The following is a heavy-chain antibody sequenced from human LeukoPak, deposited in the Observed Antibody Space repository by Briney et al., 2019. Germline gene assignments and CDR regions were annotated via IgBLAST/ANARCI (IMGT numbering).Heavy chain of an antibody. D-gene: IGHD3-22*01. CDR1: GFSFRNHA. Sequence: GGSLRLSCGASGFSFRNHAMHWVRQAPGKGLEWVAVISCDARHENYADSVKGRFTVSRDDSRSTLYLQMNSLKTDDTAVYFCAKRGVVIRVILVGFHKEAYYFDSWGQGALVTVSS. CDR3: AKRGVVIRVILVGFHKEAYYFDS. V-gene: IGHV3-30*18. J-gene: IGHJ4*02. CDR2: ISCDARHE.